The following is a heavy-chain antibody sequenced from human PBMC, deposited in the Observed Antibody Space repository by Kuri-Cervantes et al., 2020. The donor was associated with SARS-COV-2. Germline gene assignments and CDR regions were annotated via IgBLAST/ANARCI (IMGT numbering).Heavy chain of an antibody. CDR3: AKTGSLGEVDY. CDR1: GFTFSDYY. CDR2: ISGSGGST. D-gene: IGHD1-26*01. V-gene: IGHV3-23*01. J-gene: IGHJ4*02. Sequence: GGSLRLSCAASGFTFSDYYMSWIRQAPGKGLEWVSAISGSGGSTYYADSVKGRFTISRDNSKNTLYLQMNSLRAEDTAVYYCAKTGSLGEVDYWGQGTLVTVSS.